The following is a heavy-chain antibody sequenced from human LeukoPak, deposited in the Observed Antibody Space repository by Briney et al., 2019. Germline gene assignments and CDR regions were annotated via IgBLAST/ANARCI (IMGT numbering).Heavy chain of an antibody. CDR3: ARVAYDFWSGQERQFDY. CDR1: GFTFSSYG. D-gene: IGHD3-3*01. Sequence: GGSLRLSCAASGFTFSSYGMHWVRQAPGKGLEWVAVISYDGSNKYYADSVKGRFTISRDNSKNTLYLQMNSLRAEDTAVYYCARVAYDFWSGQERQFDYWGQGTLVTVSS. J-gene: IGHJ4*02. CDR2: ISYDGSNK. V-gene: IGHV3-30*03.